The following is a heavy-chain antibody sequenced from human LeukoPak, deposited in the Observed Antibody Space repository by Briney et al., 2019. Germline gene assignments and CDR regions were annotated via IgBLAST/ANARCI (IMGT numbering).Heavy chain of an antibody. CDR1: GFTFDDYA. Sequence: GRSLRLSCAASGFTFDDYAMHWVRQAPGKGPEWGSGISWNSGSIGYADSVKGRFTISRDNAKNSLYLQMNSLRAEDTALYYCAIVEMATTLDAFDIWGQGTMVTVSS. J-gene: IGHJ3*02. D-gene: IGHD5-12*01. CDR3: AIVEMATTLDAFDI. V-gene: IGHV3-9*01. CDR2: ISWNSGSI.